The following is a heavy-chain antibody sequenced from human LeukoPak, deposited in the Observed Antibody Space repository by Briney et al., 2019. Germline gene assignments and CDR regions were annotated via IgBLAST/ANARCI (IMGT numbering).Heavy chain of an antibody. D-gene: IGHD2-2*01. J-gene: IGHJ4*02. CDR3: ARRKKYQLLMTFDY. Sequence: GGSLRLSCAASGFTFSSYWMSWVRQAPRKGLEWVANIKQDGSEKYYVDSVKGRFTISRDNAKNSLYLQMNSLRAEDTAVYYCARRKKYQLLMTFDYWGQGTLVTVSS. V-gene: IGHV3-7*03. CDR2: IKQDGSEK. CDR1: GFTFSSYW.